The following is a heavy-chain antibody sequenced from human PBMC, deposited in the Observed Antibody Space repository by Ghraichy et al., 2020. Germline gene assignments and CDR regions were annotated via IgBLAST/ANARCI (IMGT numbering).Heavy chain of an antibody. J-gene: IGHJ4*02. CDR1: GFTFSSQG. CDR2: IDGRGRSI. Sequence: LSLTCAASGFTFSSQGMTWVRRAPGKGPEWVAVIDGRGRSIYYADSLKGRFTISRDNSKNTMYLQMNSLRVEDTARYYCAFREGIDSLSQYYFDYWGPGTLVTVSS. D-gene: IGHD2/OR15-2a*01. CDR3: AFREGIDSLSQYYFDY. V-gene: IGHV3-23*01.